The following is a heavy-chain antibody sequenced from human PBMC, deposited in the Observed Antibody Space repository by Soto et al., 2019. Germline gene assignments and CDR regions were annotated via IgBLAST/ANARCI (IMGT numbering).Heavy chain of an antibody. J-gene: IGHJ4*02. Sequence: QVQLVHSAAEVKKPGASAKASCKASGYTFASYAISWMRQAPGQGLEWMGWISAYNGNTNYAQKLQGRVTMTTDTSTSTAYMELRSLRSDDTAVYYCARDPPPPDYWGQGTLVTVSS. V-gene: IGHV1-18*01. CDR1: GYTFASYA. CDR3: ARDPPPPDY. CDR2: ISAYNGNT.